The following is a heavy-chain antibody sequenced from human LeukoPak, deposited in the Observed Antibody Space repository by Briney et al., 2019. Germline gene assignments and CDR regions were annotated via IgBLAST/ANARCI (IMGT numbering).Heavy chain of an antibody. CDR3: ARGSSYYDILTGYYT. J-gene: IGHJ4*02. V-gene: IGHV1-8*03. CDR2: MNPNSGNT. Sequence: EASVKVSCKASGYTFTSYDINWVRQATGQGLEWMGWMNPNSGNTGYAQKFQGRVTITRNTSISTAYMELSSLRSEDTAVYYCARGSSYYDILTGYYTWGQGTLVTVPS. D-gene: IGHD3-9*01. CDR1: GYTFTSYD.